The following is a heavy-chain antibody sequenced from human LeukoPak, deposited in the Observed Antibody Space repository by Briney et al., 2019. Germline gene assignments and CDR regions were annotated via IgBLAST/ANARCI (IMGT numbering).Heavy chain of an antibody. CDR2: IGTAGDT. V-gene: IGHV3-13*01. CDR1: GFTFSSYD. CDR3: ARGDTIPPYYYYGMDV. J-gene: IGHJ6*02. Sequence: GGSLRLSCAASGFTFSSYDMHWVRQATGKGLEWVSAIGTAGDTYYPGSVKGRFTISRENAKNSLYLQMNSLRAGDTAVYYCARGDTIPPYYYYGMDVWGQGTTVTVSS. D-gene: IGHD3-9*01.